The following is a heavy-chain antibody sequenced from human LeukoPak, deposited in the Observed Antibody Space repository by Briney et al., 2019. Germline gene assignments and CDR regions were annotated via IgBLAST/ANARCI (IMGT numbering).Heavy chain of an antibody. D-gene: IGHD3-3*01. CDR3: ARGGPTTYYDFWSGSGNWFDP. Sequence: SETLSLTCTVSGGSISSGSYYWSWIRQPAGKGLEWIGRIYTSGSTNYNPSLKSRVTISVDTSKNQFSLTLSSVTAADTAVYYCARGGPTTYYDFWSGSGNWFDPWGQGTLVTVSS. CDR1: GGSISSGSYY. V-gene: IGHV4-61*02. J-gene: IGHJ5*02. CDR2: IYTSGST.